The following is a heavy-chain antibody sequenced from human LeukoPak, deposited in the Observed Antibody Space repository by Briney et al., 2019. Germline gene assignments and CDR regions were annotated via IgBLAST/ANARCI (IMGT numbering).Heavy chain of an antibody. J-gene: IGHJ2*01. D-gene: IGHD4-17*01. CDR2: ISSSSSTI. Sequence: PGGSLRLSCAASGFTFSSYSMNWVRQAPGKGLEWVSYISSSSSTIYYADSVKGRFTISRDNAKNSLYLQMNSLRAEDTAVYYCARAGAVDYGDYFDLWGRGTLVTVSS. CDR1: GFTFSSYS. CDR3: ARAGAVDYGDYFDL. V-gene: IGHV3-48*04.